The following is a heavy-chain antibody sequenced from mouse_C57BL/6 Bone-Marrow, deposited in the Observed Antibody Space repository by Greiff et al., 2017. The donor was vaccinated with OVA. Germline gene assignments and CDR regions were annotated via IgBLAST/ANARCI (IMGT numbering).Heavy chain of an antibody. Sequence: QVQLQQSGPELVKPGASVKISCKASGYAFSSSWMNWVKQRPGQGLEWIGRIYPGDGDTNYNGKFKGKATLTADKSSSTAYMQLSSLTSEDSAVYFCARPNYYGSRDYYAMGYWGQGTSVTVSS. CDR2: IYPGDGDT. V-gene: IGHV1-82*01. CDR3: ARPNYYGSRDYYAMGY. D-gene: IGHD1-1*01. J-gene: IGHJ4*01. CDR1: GYAFSSSW.